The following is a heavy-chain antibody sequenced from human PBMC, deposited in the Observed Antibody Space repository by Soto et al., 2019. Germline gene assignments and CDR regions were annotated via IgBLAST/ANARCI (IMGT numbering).Heavy chain of an antibody. J-gene: IGHJ3*01. CDR3: VRPLSSSGWAPGGGFDV. Sequence: QLQLQESGPGLVKPLETLSLTCTVHGGSISSSSSYWGWIRQSPGKGLEWIGSIYYSGSTCYKEALKRRVTISVDMSKHQFSLKLPSVTAADTAIYFCVRPLSSSGWAPGGGFDVWGQGTMVTVSS. D-gene: IGHD6-19*01. V-gene: IGHV4-39*01. CDR1: GGSISSSSSY. CDR2: IYYSGST.